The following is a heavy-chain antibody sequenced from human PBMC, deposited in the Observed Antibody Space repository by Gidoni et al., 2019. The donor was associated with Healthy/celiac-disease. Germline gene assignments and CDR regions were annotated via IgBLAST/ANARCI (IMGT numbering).Heavy chain of an antibody. CDR1: SYY. D-gene: IGHD6-13*01. Sequence: SYYWSWIRQPPGKGLEWIGYIYYSGSTNYNPSLKSRVTISVDTSKNQFSLKLSSVTAADTAVYYCARHPSGSSWYHFDYWGQGTLVTVSS. CDR3: ARHPSGSSWYHFDY. J-gene: IGHJ4*02. CDR2: IYYSGST. V-gene: IGHV4-59*08.